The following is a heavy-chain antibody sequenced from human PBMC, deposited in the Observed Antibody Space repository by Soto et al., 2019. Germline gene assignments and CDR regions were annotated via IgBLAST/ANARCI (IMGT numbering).Heavy chain of an antibody. CDR1: GGSFSGYY. J-gene: IGHJ6*02. CDR3: GSFYRPTVTTGLYYSYYYGMDV. D-gene: IGHD4-17*01. V-gene: IGHV4-34*01. CDR2: INHSGST. Sequence: PSETLSLTCAVYGGSFSGYYWSWIRQPPGKGLEWIGEINHSGSTNYNPSLKSRVTISVDTSKNQFSLKLSSVTTADTAVYYCGSFYRPTVTTGLYYSYYYGMDVWGQGTTVTVSS.